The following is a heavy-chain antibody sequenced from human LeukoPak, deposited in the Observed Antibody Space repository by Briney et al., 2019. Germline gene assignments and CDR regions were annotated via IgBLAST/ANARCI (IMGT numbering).Heavy chain of an antibody. D-gene: IGHD1-1*01. CDR2: MHYSGDS. J-gene: IGHJ4*02. CDR3: ARDLELERNRWNYFES. CDR1: GNSISSFF. Sequence: SETLSLTCTVSGNSISSFFWSWIRQPPGKGLEWIGSMHYSGDSKYNPSLRSRVSLSIDTSKQQFSLRLSSVTAADTAVYYYARDLELERNRWNYFESWGQGALVTVSS. V-gene: IGHV4-59*01.